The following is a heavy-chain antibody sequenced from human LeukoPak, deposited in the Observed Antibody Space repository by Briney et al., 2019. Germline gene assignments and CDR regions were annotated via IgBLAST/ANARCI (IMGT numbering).Heavy chain of an antibody. V-gene: IGHV4-4*07. CDR2: IYTSGST. J-gene: IGHJ4*02. CDR1: GGSISSYY. CDR3: ARSAYGSGSYNFDY. D-gene: IGHD3-10*01. Sequence: PSETLSLTCTVSGGSISSYYWSWIRQPAGKGLEWIGRIYTSGSTNYNPSLKSRVTMSVGTSKNQFSLKLSSVTAADTAVYYCARSAYGSGSYNFDYWGQGTLVTVSS.